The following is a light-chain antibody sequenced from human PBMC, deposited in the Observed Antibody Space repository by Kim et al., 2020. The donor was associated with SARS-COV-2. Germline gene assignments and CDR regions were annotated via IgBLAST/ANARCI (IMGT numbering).Light chain of an antibody. Sequence: QSVLTQPPSVSAAPGQKVTISCSGSSSNIGKNYVSWYQQFPGTAPKLLIYDNDRRAAGIPDRFFGSQSGTSATLGITGLQTGDEADYYCGAWDNSLSAGIFGGGTQLTVL. CDR1: SSNIGKNY. CDR2: DND. J-gene: IGLJ2*01. CDR3: GAWDNSLSAGI. V-gene: IGLV1-51*01.